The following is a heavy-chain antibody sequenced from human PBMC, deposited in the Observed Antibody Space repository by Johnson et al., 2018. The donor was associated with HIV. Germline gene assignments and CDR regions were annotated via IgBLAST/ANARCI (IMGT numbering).Heavy chain of an antibody. D-gene: IGHD7-27*01. V-gene: IGHV3-15*01. CDR1: GFTFSNAW. Sequence: EQLVESGGGLVKPGGSLRLSCAASGFTFSNAWMSWVRQAPGKGLEWVGRIKRKTDVGTTDYAAHVKGRFTISRDDSKNTLYLQMNSLKTEDTAVYYCTTDPWGSDAFDIWGQGTMVTVSS. CDR2: IKRKTDVGTT. CDR3: TTDPWGSDAFDI. J-gene: IGHJ3*02.